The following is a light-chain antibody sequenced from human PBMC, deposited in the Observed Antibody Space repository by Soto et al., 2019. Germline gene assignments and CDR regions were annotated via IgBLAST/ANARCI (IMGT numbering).Light chain of an antibody. V-gene: IGKV1-39*01. J-gene: IGKJ3*01. CDR2: AAS. CDR3: QQSYSSPFT. Sequence: DIQMTQSPSSLSASIGDRVTITCRASQSISSYLNWYQQKPGKAPNLLIYAASSLQSGVPSEFSGSGSGTDVTLTISNLQPEDFATYYCQQSYSSPFTFGPGTKVDI. CDR1: QSISSY.